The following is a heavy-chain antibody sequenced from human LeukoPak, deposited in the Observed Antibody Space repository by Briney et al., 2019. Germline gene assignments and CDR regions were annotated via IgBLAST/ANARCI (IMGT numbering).Heavy chain of an antibody. Sequence: PGGSLRLSCAASGFTFSSYAMSWVRQAPGKGLEWVSAISGSGGSTYYADSVKGRFTISRDNSKNTLYLQMNSLRAEDTAVYYCAKDLRVGIYDYVWGSYRTWGQGTLVTVSS. D-gene: IGHD3-16*02. J-gene: IGHJ5*02. CDR3: AKDLRVGIYDYVWGSYRT. CDR2: ISGSGGST. CDR1: GFTFSSYA. V-gene: IGHV3-23*01.